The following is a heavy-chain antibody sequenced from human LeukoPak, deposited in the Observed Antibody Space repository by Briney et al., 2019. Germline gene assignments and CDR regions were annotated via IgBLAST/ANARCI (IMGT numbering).Heavy chain of an antibody. D-gene: IGHD5-24*01. CDR1: GASISSHF. V-gene: IGHV4-59*11. J-gene: IGHJ4*02. CDR3: ASTRRDGYPFDY. Sequence: SETLSLTCTVSGASISSHFWTWIRQPPGKGLEWIGYIYYIGSTNYNPSLKSRVTISVDTSENQFSLNLSSVTAADTAVYYCASTRRDGYPFDYWGQGTLVTVSS. CDR2: IYYIGST.